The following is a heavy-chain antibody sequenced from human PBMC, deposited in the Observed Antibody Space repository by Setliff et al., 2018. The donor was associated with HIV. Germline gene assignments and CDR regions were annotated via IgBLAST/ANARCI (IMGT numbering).Heavy chain of an antibody. CDR2: INPSGGST. D-gene: IGHD2-15*01. V-gene: IGHV1-46*01. CDR1: GYTFTSYY. CDR3: ARDRGDIVVVVAATPGGAFDI. J-gene: IGHJ3*02. Sequence: GASVKVSCKASGYTFTSYYMHWVRQAPGQGLEWMGIINPSGGSTSYAQKLQGRVTMTRDTSTSTVYMELSSLRSEDTAVYYCARDRGDIVVVVAATPGGAFDIWGQGTMVTVSS.